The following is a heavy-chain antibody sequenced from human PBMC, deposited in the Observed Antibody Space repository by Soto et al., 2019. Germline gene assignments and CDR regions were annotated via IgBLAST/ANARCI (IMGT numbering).Heavy chain of an antibody. CDR3: ARNIVATVNFGY. Sequence: PSETLSLTCTVSGGSISSSSYYWGWIRQPPGKGLEWIGSIYYSGSTYYNPSLKSRVTISVDTSKNQFSLKLSSVTAADTAVYYCARNIVATVNFGYWGQGTLVTVSS. J-gene: IGHJ4*02. CDR2: IYYSGST. V-gene: IGHV4-39*01. D-gene: IGHD5-12*01. CDR1: GGSISSSSYY.